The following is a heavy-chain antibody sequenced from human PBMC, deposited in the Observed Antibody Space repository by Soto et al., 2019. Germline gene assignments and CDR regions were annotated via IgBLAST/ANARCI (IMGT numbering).Heavy chain of an antibody. D-gene: IGHD2-2*02. CDR3: ARDGILGYCSSTSCYRYYGMEV. CDR1: VVSISSYY. Sequence: SETLSLTCTFSVVSISSYYWSCIRQPAGKGLEWIGRIYTSGSTNYNPSLKSRVTMSVDTSKNQFSLKLSSVTAAETAVYYCARDGILGYCSSTSCYRYYGMEVWGQGTTVSVSS. V-gene: IGHV4-4*07. CDR2: IYTSGST. J-gene: IGHJ6*01.